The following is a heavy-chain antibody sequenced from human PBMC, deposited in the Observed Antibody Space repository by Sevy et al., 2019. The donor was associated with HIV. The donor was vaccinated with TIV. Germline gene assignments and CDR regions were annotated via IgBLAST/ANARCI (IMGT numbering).Heavy chain of an antibody. V-gene: IGHV3-9*01. CDR1: GFVFEDFA. Sequence: GGSLRLSCVGSGFVFEDFAVHWVRRSPGKGLEWVSGITGNGQKKFYEGSVKGRFSISRDNARKSLYLQMNNMNFDDTAFYYCVRDMPPTLGTGHNWFDLWGQGTLVTVSS. CDR2: ITGNGQKK. CDR3: VRDMPPTLGTGHNWFDL. J-gene: IGHJ5*02.